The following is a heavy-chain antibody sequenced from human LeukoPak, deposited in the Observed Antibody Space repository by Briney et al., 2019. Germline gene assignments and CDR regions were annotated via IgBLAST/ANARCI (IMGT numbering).Heavy chain of an antibody. V-gene: IGHV4-39*02. J-gene: IGHJ6*04. Sequence: TTSETLSLTCTVSGGSISSSTYYWGGIRQPPGKGLEGIWSMYYSGSTYYNPSLKSRVIISADTSKNHFSLKLSSVTAADTAVYYCVGDYYDSSGYYDKGSGWFDPWGKGTTVTVSS. D-gene: IGHD3-22*01. CDR1: GGSISSSTYY. CDR3: VGDYYDSSGYYDKGSGWFDP. CDR2: MYYSGST.